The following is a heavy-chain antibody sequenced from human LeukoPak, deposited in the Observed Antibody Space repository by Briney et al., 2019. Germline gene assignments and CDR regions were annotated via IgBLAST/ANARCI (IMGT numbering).Heavy chain of an antibody. Sequence: ASVKVSCKASGGTFSSYAISWVRQAPGQGLEWMGGIIPIFGTANYAQKFQGRVTITADKSTSTAYMGLSSLRSEDTAVYYCARDSALDGSGSYYNYWGQGTLVTVSS. V-gene: IGHV1-69*06. CDR2: IIPIFGTA. CDR3: ARDSALDGSGSYYNY. J-gene: IGHJ4*02. CDR1: GGTFSSYA. D-gene: IGHD3-10*01.